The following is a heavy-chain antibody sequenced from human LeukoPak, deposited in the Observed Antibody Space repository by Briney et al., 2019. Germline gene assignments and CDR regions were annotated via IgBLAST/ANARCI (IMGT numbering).Heavy chain of an antibody. CDR3: ARAGLIAAAGSWFDP. Sequence: GASVKVSCKASGYTFTSYDINWVRQATGQGLEWMGWMNPNSGGTNYAQKFQGRVTMTRDTSISTAYMELSRLRSDDTAVYYCARAGLIAAAGSWFDPWGQGTLVTVSS. D-gene: IGHD6-13*01. V-gene: IGHV1-2*02. CDR1: GYTFTSYD. J-gene: IGHJ5*02. CDR2: MNPNSGGT.